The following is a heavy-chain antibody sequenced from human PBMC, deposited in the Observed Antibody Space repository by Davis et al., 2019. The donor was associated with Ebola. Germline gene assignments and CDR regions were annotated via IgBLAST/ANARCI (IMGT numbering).Heavy chain of an antibody. V-gene: IGHV3-30*04. CDR2: ASHDGSTT. D-gene: IGHD3-10*02. CDR3: VRDYLFAFDS. J-gene: IGHJ4*02. Sequence: PGGSLRLSCAASGFPFSNYAMHWVRQTPDKGLEWVAVASHDGSTTYYEDSVKGRFTISRDDAANSLSLQMDSLKHEDTAVYYCVRDYLFAFDSWGQGTPVTVSS. CDR1: GFPFSNYA.